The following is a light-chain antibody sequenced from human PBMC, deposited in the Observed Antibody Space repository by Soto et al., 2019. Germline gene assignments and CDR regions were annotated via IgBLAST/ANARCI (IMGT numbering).Light chain of an antibody. Sequence: QSVLTQSPSASASLGASVKLTCTLSSGHSSYDIAWHQQQPEKGPRYLMKLDSDGSHTKRDAFPDRFSGSSSGAERYLTIAILQSEDETYYCCQTRGTGIHVVFGGGTKLTVL. CDR3: QTRGTGIHVV. CDR1: SGHSSYD. V-gene: IGLV4-69*01. CDR2: LDSDGSH. J-gene: IGLJ2*01.